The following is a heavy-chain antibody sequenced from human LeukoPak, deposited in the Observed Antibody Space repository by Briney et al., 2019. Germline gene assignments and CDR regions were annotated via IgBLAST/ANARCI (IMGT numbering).Heavy chain of an antibody. Sequence: SETLSLTCTVSGGSVSSGSYYWSWIRQPPGKGLEWIGYIYYSGSTNYNPSLKSRVTISVDTSKNQFSLKLSSVTAADTAVYYCARGHLLWFGEFSYYFDYWGQGTLVTVSS. CDR3: ARGHLLWFGEFSYYFDY. CDR1: GGSVSSGSYY. CDR2: IYYSGST. J-gene: IGHJ4*02. D-gene: IGHD3-10*01. V-gene: IGHV4-61*01.